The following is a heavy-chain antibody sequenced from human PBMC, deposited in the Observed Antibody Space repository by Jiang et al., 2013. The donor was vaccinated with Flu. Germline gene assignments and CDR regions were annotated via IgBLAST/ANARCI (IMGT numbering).Heavy chain of an antibody. V-gene: IGHV4-39*07. CDR3: ARDWYSSSWYDPGGMDV. J-gene: IGHJ6*02. D-gene: IGHD6-13*01. CDR2: IYYSGST. Sequence: WIRQPPGKGLEWIGSIYYSGSTYYNPSLKSRVTISVDTSKNQFSLKLSSVTAADTAVYYCARDWYSSSWYDPGGMDVWGQGTTVTVSS.